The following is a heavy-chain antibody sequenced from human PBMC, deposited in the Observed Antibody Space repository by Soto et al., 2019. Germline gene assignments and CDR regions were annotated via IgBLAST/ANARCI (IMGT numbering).Heavy chain of an antibody. J-gene: IGHJ6*03. CDR3: ASGKLGYCSGGSCYYYYYYYYMDV. Sequence: SETLSLTCAVYGGSFSGYYWSWIRQPPWKGLEWIGEINHSGSTNYNPSLKSRVTISVDTSKNQFSLKLSSVTAADTAVYYCASGKLGYCSGGSCYYYYYYYYMDVRGKGTTVTVSS. V-gene: IGHV4-34*01. CDR2: INHSGST. CDR1: GGSFSGYY. D-gene: IGHD2-15*01.